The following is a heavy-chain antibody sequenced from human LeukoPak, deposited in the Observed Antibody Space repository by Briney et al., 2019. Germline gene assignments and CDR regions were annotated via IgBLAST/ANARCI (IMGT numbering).Heavy chain of an antibody. V-gene: IGHV4-30-4*01. D-gene: IGHD3-10*01. CDR2: IYYSGST. Sequence: SETLSLTCTVSGGSISSGDYYWSWIRQPPEKGLEWIGYIYYSGSTYYNPSLKSRVTISVDTSKNQFSLKLSSVTAADTAVYYCAREILITMVRGVIIRYFDYWGQGTLVTVSS. CDR1: GGSISSGDYY. J-gene: IGHJ4*02. CDR3: AREILITMVRGVIIRYFDY.